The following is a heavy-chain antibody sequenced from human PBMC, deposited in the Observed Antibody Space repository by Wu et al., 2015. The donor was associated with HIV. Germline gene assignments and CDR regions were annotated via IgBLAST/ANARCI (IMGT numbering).Heavy chain of an antibody. D-gene: IGHD2-2*01. CDR3: ARVGCSSISCWYYFDY. CDR2: ISTYNGNR. J-gene: IGHJ4*02. V-gene: IGHV1-18*01. CDR1: GYRFTSHG. Sequence: QVHLVQSGVEVKKPGASVKVSCKASGYRFTSHGISWVRQAPGQGLEWMGWISTYNGNRNYVQKFQGRVTMTTDTSTNTAYMELRGLRSDDTAIYYCARVGCSSISCWYYFDYWGQGTLVTVSS.